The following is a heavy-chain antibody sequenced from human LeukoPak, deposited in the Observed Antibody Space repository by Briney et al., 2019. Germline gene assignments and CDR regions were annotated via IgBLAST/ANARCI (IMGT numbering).Heavy chain of an antibody. CDR1: GFTFSSNV. V-gene: IGHV3-23*01. J-gene: IGHJ6*02. CDR3: ARFGATVPYYYYGMDV. Sequence: GGSLRLSCVASGFTFSSNVMIWVRQAPGKGLEWVSSIPASGGSTYYADSVKGRFTISRDNAKNSLYLQMNSLRAEDTAVYYCARFGATVPYYYYGMDVWGQGTTVTVSS. CDR2: IPASGGST. D-gene: IGHD4-17*01.